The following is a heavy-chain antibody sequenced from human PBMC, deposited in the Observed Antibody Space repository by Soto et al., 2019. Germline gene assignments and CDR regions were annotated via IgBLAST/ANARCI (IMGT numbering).Heavy chain of an antibody. CDR2: VSYDGITK. J-gene: IGHJ4*02. V-gene: IGHV3-30-3*02. CDR3: TKEGLFWSGSLDS. CDR1: GFTFRSYP. D-gene: IGHD3-3*01. Sequence: PGESLKISCAASGFTFRSYPMHWVRQAPGKGLEWVAIVSYDGITKYADSVKGRFTISRDNSNNTLFLQMNSLRTEDTAVYYCTKEGLFWSGSLDSWGQGTLVTVSS.